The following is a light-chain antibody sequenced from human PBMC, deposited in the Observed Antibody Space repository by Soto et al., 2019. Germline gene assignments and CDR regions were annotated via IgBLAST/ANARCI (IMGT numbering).Light chain of an antibody. CDR2: EVS. J-gene: IGLJ1*01. CDR1: SSDVGGYNY. Sequence: LTQPASVSGSPGQSLTISCTGTSSDVGGYNYVSWYQQHPGKAPKLMIYEVSNRPSGVSNRFSGSKSGNTASLTISGLQAEDEADYYCSSYTSSSTLEVFGTGTKVTVL. CDR3: SSYTSSSTLEV. V-gene: IGLV2-14*01.